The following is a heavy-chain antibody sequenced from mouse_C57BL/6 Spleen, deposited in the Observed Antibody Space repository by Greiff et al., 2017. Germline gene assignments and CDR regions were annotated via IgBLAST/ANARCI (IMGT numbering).Heavy chain of an antibody. CDR3: TFITSQY. D-gene: IGHD1-1*01. J-gene: IGHJ2*01. V-gene: IGHV1-9*01. CDR1: GYTFTGYW. CDR2: ILPGSGST. Sequence: VQLQQSGAELMKPGASVKLSCKATGYTFTGYWIEWVKQRPGHGLEWIGEILPGSGSTNYNEKFKGKATFTADKSSSTAYMELRSLTSEDAAVYYCTFITSQYWGQGTTVTVSA.